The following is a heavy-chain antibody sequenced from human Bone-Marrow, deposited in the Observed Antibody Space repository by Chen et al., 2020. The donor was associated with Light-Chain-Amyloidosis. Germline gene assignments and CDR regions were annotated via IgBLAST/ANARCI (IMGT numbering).Heavy chain of an antibody. CDR1: GFTLTTYW. CDR3: AKDFGGRADY. CDR2: INEDGSTT. V-gene: IGHV3-74*01. D-gene: IGHD2-15*01. Sequence: EVQVVESGGGLVQPGGSLRLSCAASGFTLTTYWMHWVRQDPGKGLVWVSRINEDGSTTNYAASVRGRFTIPRDTSNTLLYLPMNSLRAENTALYFCAKDFGGRADYWGQGTLVTVSS. J-gene: IGHJ4*02.